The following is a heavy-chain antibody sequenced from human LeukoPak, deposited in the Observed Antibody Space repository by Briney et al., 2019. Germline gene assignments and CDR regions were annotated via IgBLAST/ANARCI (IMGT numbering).Heavy chain of an antibody. J-gene: IGHJ4*02. CDR2: IYPGDSDT. Sequence: GESLKISCKASGYSFSSYWIDWVCQMPGKGLEWMGFIYPGDSDTRYSPSFQGQVTISVDKSIGTAYLQWSSLKASDTAMYYCARGNTNFEYWGQGTLVTVSS. D-gene: IGHD2-8*01. CDR1: GYSFSSYW. V-gene: IGHV5-51*01. CDR3: ARGNTNFEY.